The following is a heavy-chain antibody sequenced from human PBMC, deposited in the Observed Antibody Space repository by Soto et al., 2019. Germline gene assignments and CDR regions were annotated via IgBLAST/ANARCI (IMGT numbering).Heavy chain of an antibody. Sequence: SETLSLTCAVSGGSISSSNWWAWVRQPPGKGLEWIGEIYHSGSTNYIPSLKSRVTISVDKSKNQFSLKLTSVTAADTAVYYCAKRFEGLGSYEYWGQGTLVTVSS. CDR2: IYHSGST. V-gene: IGHV4-4*02. J-gene: IGHJ4*02. CDR1: GGSISSSNW. D-gene: IGHD3-10*01. CDR3: AKRFEGLGSYEY.